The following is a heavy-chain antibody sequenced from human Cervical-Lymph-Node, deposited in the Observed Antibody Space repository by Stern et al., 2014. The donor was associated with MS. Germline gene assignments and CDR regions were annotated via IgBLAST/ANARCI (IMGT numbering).Heavy chain of an antibody. CDR3: ATLPLHTSLDY. D-gene: IGHD2-2*01. J-gene: IGHJ4*02. Sequence: EVKLVESGGGLVKPGGSRSLSCAVSGFPFSSDSMNWGRQAPGKGRDWVSSISSTSTYIYYADSVEGRFTISRDNAKNSLYLLMNSLRAEDTAVYYCATLPLHTSLDYWGQGILVTVSS. V-gene: IGHV3-21*01. CDR1: GFPFSSDS. CDR2: ISSTSTYI.